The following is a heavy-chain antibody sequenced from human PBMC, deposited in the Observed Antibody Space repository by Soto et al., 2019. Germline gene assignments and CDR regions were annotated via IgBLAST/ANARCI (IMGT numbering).Heavy chain of an antibody. Sequence: QVQLQESGPGLVKPSETLSLTCTVSGGSISSYYWSWIRQPPGKGLEWIGYIYYSGSTNYNPSLQRRVTTSVDTSKNQFSLKLSSGTAADTAVYYCASQLGHIDYWGQGTLVTVSS. CDR3: ASQLGHIDY. J-gene: IGHJ4*02. CDR2: IYYSGST. CDR1: GGSISSYY. V-gene: IGHV4-59*08.